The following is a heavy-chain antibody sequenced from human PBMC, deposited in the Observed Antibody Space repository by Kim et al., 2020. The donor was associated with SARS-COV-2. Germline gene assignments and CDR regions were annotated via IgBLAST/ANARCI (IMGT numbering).Heavy chain of an antibody. D-gene: IGHD3-9*01. CDR2: IYYSGST. J-gene: IGHJ4*01. CDR1: GGSISSSSYY. V-gene: IGHV4-39*01. CDR3: ASELRYFDWLLRPYY. Sequence: SETLSLTFTVSGGSISSSSYYWGWIRQPPGKGLEWIGSIYYSGSTYYNPSLKSRVTISVDTSKNQFSLKLSSVTAADTAVYYCASELRYFDWLLRPYYWG.